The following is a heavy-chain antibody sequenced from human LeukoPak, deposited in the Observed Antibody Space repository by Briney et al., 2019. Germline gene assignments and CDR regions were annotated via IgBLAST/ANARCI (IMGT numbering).Heavy chain of an antibody. CDR2: IIPILGIA. V-gene: IGHV1-69*04. D-gene: IGHD2-15*01. CDR1: GYTFTSYG. CDR3: ARVLGYCSGGSCHTSEDFDY. J-gene: IGHJ4*02. Sequence: SVKVSCKASGYTFTSYGINWVRQAPGQGLEWMGRIIPILGIANYAQKFQGRVTITADKSTSTAYMELSSLRSEDTAVYYCARVLGYCSGGSCHTSEDFDYWGQGTLVTVSS.